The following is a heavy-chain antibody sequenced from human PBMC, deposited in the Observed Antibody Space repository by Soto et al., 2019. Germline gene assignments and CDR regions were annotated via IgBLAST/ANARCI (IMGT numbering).Heavy chain of an antibody. Sequence: GASVKVSCKASGYTFTSYAMHWVRQAPGQRLEWIGWINAGNGNTKYSQKFQGRVTITRDTSASTAYMELSSLRSEDTAVYYCARDLVAARPYYYYYMDVCGKGTTVTVSS. CDR1: GYTFTSYA. CDR3: ARDLVAARPYYYYYMDV. V-gene: IGHV1-3*01. D-gene: IGHD6-6*01. CDR2: INAGNGNT. J-gene: IGHJ6*03.